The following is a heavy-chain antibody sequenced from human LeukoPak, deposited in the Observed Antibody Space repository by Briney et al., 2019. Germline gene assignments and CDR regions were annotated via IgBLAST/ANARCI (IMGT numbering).Heavy chain of an antibody. D-gene: IGHD6-19*01. J-gene: IGHJ4*02. Sequence: PGGSLRLSCASSGFTFSSYAMSWVRQRPGRRLQWVSAIGGSGGPTYYTDSVKGRFTISRDNSRNTLYLHMTSLRAEDTALYYCAKDMDGGWSFDSWGQGTLVTVSS. V-gene: IGHV3-23*01. CDR2: IGGSGGPT. CDR1: GFTFSSYA. CDR3: AKDMDGGWSFDS.